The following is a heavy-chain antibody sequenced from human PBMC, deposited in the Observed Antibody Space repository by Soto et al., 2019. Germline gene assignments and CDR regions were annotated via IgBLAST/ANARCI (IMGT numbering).Heavy chain of an antibody. CDR3: ARDRATVSREYFQH. CDR2: ISAYNGNT. Sequence: QVQLVQSGAEVKKPGASVKVSCKASGYTFTSYGISWVRQAPGQGLEWMGWISAYNGNTDYAQKLQGRVTMTTDTYTSTDYMELRSLRSDDTAVYYCARDRATVSREYFQHWGQGTLVTVSS. CDR1: GYTFTSYG. J-gene: IGHJ1*01. V-gene: IGHV1-18*01. D-gene: IGHD4-17*01.